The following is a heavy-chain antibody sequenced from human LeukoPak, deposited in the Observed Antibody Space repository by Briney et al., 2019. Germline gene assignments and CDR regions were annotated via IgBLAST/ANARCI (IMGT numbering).Heavy chain of an antibody. Sequence: GRFTISRDNAKNSLYLEMNSLRAEDTAVYYCARATLGRDGFDYWGQGILVTVSS. J-gene: IGHJ4*02. V-gene: IGHV3-11*06. CDR3: ARATLGRDGFDY.